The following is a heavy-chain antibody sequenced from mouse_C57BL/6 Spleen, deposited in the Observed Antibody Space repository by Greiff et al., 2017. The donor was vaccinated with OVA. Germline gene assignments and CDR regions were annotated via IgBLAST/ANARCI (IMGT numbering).Heavy chain of an antibody. Sequence: QVQLQQSGAELVRPGTSVTVSCKASGYSFTNYLIEWVKQRPGQGLEWIGVINPGSGGTNYNEKFKGKATLTADKSSSTAYMQLSSLTSEDSAVYFCARSGGYYFDYWGQGTTLTVSS. CDR2: INPGSGGT. V-gene: IGHV1-54*01. D-gene: IGHD1-1*02. CDR1: GYSFTNYL. J-gene: IGHJ2*01. CDR3: ARSGGYYFDY.